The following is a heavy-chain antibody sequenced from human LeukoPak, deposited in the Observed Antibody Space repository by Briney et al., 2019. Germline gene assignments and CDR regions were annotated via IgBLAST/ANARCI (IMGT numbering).Heavy chain of an antibody. CDR1: GYTFTGYY. CDR3: ARVGGVHYYDSSGYRNWFDP. Sequence: ASVKVSCKASGYTFTGYYMHWVRQAPGQGLEWMGWINPNSGGTNYAQKLQGRVTMTTDTSTSTAYMELRSLRSDDTAVYYCARVGGVHYYDSSGYRNWFDPWGQGTLVTVSS. J-gene: IGHJ5*02. V-gene: IGHV1-2*02. D-gene: IGHD3-22*01. CDR2: INPNSGGT.